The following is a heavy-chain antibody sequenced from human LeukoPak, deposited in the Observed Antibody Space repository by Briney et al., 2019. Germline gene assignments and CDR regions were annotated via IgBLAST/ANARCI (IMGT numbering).Heavy chain of an antibody. Sequence: GDSLKISCEASGYTFNTHWIAWVRQKPGKGLEWMGGIYTGDSDTRYSPSFQGQVTISADKSINTAYLQWSSLKASDTAMYFCARCSSGNYWIDYWGQGTLVTVSS. V-gene: IGHV5-51*01. D-gene: IGHD5-24*01. CDR3: ARCSSGNYWIDY. J-gene: IGHJ4*02. CDR2: IYTGDSDT. CDR1: GYTFNTHW.